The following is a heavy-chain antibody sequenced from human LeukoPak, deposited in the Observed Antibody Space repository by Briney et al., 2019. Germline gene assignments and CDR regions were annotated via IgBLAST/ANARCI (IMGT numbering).Heavy chain of an antibody. CDR1: AFTFSTYE. J-gene: IGHJ4*02. Sequence: GGSLRLSCVASAFTFSTYEMNWVRQAPGKGLEWVSYISGTGGTIYYADSVKGRSTISRDTAKSSLYLQMNSMRAEDTAVYYCARDGGFDYWGQGTLVTVSS. D-gene: IGHD3-16*01. V-gene: IGHV3-48*03. CDR3: ARDGGFDY. CDR2: ISGTGGTI.